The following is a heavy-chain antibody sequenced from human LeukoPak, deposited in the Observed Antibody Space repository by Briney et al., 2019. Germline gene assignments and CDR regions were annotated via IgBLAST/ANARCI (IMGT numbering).Heavy chain of an antibody. CDR3: AKEGTHYYDSSGYPSPLYFDY. D-gene: IGHD3-22*01. J-gene: IGHJ4*02. Sequence: GGSLRLSCAASGFTFSSYAMSWVRQAPGKGLEWVSAISGSGGSTYYADSVKGRFTISRDNSKNTLYLQVNSLRAEDTAVYSCAKEGTHYYDSSGYPSPLYFDYWGQGTLVTVSS. V-gene: IGHV3-23*01. CDR1: GFTFSSYA. CDR2: ISGSGGST.